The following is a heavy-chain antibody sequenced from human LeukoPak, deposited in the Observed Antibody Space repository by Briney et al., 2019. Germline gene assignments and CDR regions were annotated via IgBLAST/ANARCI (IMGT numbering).Heavy chain of an antibody. Sequence: SETLSLTCEVSGYSISSIYYWGWIRQPPGKGLEWIGYIYYSGSTNYNPSLKSRVTISVDTSKNQFSLKLSSVTAADTAVYYCARVEWELPAFDYWGQGTLVTVSS. V-gene: IGHV4-38-2*01. D-gene: IGHD1-26*01. CDR3: ARVEWELPAFDY. CDR1: GYSISSIYY. J-gene: IGHJ4*02. CDR2: IYYSGST.